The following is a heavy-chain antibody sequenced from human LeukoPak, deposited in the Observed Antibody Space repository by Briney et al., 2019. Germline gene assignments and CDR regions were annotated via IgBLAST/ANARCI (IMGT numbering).Heavy chain of an antibody. Sequence: TSETLSLTCTVSGGSISSSSYYWGWIRQPPGKGLEWIGSIYYSGSTYYNPSLKSRVTISVDTSKNQFSLKLSSVTAADTAVYYCARPTTMADCGGDCYSVFFDYWGQGTLVTVSS. CDR1: GGSISSSSYY. CDR3: ARPTTMADCGGDCYSVFFDY. V-gene: IGHV4-39*07. J-gene: IGHJ4*02. D-gene: IGHD2-21*01. CDR2: IYYSGST.